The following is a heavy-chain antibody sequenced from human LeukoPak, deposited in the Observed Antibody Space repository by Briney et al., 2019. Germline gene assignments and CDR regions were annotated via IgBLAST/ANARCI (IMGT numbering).Heavy chain of an antibody. CDR3: AKEKCSTILSGYCPFDY. V-gene: IGHV3-23*01. CDR2: ISSSDDNR. J-gene: IGHJ4*02. Sequence: GGSLRLSCAASGFTFKNYAMSWVRQAPGKGLEWVSVISSSDDNRYYTDSVKGRFTISRDNSKNTLYLQMNSLRAEDTAVYYCAKEKCSTILSGYCPFDYWGQGILVTVSS. D-gene: IGHD3-9*01. CDR1: GFTFKNYA.